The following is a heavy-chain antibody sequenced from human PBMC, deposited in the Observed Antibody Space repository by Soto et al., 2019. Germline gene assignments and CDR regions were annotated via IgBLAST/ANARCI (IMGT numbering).Heavy chain of an antibody. CDR1: GGSISSGGYY. J-gene: IGHJ5*02. CDR3: VRGASGWYRDWFDP. Sequence: SETLSLTCTVSGGSISSGGYYWSWIRQHPGKGLEWIGYIYYSGSTYYNPSLKSRVTISVDTSKNQFSLKLSSVTAADTAVYYCVRGASGWYRDWFDPWGQGTLVTVSS. CDR2: IYYSGST. V-gene: IGHV4-31*03. D-gene: IGHD6-19*01.